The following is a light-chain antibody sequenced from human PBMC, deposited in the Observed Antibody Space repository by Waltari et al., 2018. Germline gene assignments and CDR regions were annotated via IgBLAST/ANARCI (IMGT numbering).Light chain of an antibody. J-gene: IGKJ4*01. V-gene: IGKV3-15*01. CDR2: GAS. Sequence: ETVMTQSPATLSVSPGERVTLSCSASQTVSDKIACYHHKPGQAPRLLIYGASTRATGVPARLSGRGSGTDFTRTVSSMQSEDFAVYYCQQYHNWPLTFGGGTKVEIK. CDR1: QTVSDK. CDR3: QQYHNWPLT.